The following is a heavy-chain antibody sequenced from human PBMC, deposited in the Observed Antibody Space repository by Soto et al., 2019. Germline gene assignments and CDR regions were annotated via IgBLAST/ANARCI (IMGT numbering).Heavy chain of an antibody. J-gene: IGHJ4*02. Sequence: QVQLVQSGAEVKKPGASVKVSCKASGYTFTSYAMHWVRQAPGQRLEWMGWINAGNGTTKYSQKFQGRVTITRDKSAITAYMEQSSLRSEGTAVYYCATSFPVPAAVGYWGQGALVTVSS. CDR3: ATSFPVPAAVGY. D-gene: IGHD2-2*01. CDR1: GYTFTSYA. V-gene: IGHV1-3*01. CDR2: INAGNGTT.